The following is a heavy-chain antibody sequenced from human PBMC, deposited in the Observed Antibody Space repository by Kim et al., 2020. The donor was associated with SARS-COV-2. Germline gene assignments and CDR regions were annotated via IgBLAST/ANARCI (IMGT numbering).Heavy chain of an antibody. CDR1: GGSISSYY. J-gene: IGHJ4*02. Sequence: SETQSLTCTVSGGSISSYYWSWIRQPPGKGLEWIGYIYYSGSTNYNPSLKSRVTISVDTSKNQFSLKLSSVTAADTAVYYCARQSCSSTSCYSFDYWGQG. D-gene: IGHD2-2*02. CDR3: ARQSCSSTSCYSFDY. CDR2: IYYSGST. V-gene: IGHV4-59*08.